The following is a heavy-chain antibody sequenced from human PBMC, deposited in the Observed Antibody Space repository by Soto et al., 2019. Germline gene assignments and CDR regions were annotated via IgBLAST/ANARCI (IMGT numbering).Heavy chain of an antibody. CDR1: GFTFSSYW. Sequence: GGSLRLSCAASGFTFSSYWMSWVRQAPGKGLEWVANIKQDGSEKYNLDSAKGRFTISRDNAKNSLYLQMNSLRAEDTAVCYCSSSWYGYYYYYMDVWGKGTTVTVSS. CDR2: IKQDGSEK. D-gene: IGHD6-13*01. J-gene: IGHJ6*03. CDR3: SSSWYGYYYYYMDV. V-gene: IGHV3-7*01.